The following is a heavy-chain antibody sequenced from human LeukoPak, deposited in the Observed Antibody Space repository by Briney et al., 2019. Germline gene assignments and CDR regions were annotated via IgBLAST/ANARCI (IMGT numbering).Heavy chain of an antibody. Sequence: PSETLSLTCTVSGGSIRSSYYYWGRIRQPPGKGLEWIGSIYDSGSTNYNPSLKSRVTISVDKSKNQFSLKLSSVTAADTAVYYCAREIAARIDYWGQGTLVTVSS. CDR1: GGSIRSSYYY. J-gene: IGHJ4*02. CDR3: AREIAARIDY. CDR2: IYDSGST. V-gene: IGHV4-39*07. D-gene: IGHD6-25*01.